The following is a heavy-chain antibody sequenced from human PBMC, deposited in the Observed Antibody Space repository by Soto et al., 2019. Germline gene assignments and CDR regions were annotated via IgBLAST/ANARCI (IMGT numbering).Heavy chain of an antibody. J-gene: IGHJ6*02. CDR1: GGTFSSYA. D-gene: IGHD2-2*02. V-gene: IGHV1-69*13. CDR3: ARDTPGIVVVPAAIGANYYGMDV. Sequence: GASVKVSCKASGGTFSSYAISWVRQAPGQGLEWMGGIIPIFGTANYAQKFQGRVTITADESTSTAYMELSSLRSEDTAVYYCARDTPGIVVVPAAIGANYYGMDVWGPGTTVTVSS. CDR2: IIPIFGTA.